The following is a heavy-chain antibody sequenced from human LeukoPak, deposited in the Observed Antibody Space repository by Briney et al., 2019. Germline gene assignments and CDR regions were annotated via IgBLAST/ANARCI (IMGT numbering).Heavy chain of an antibody. CDR2: MNPNSGNT. J-gene: IGHJ6*02. Sequence: ASVKVSCKASGYTFTSYDINWVRQATGQGLEWMGWMNPNSGNTGYAQKFQGRVTMTRNTSISTAYMELSSLRSEDTAVYYCAKHHQYYDFWSGYYSYYYYGMDVWGQGTTVTVSS. V-gene: IGHV1-8*01. CDR1: GYTFTSYD. D-gene: IGHD3-3*01. CDR3: AKHHQYYDFWSGYYSYYYYGMDV.